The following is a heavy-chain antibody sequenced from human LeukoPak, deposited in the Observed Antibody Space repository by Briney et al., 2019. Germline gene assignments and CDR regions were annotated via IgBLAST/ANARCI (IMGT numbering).Heavy chain of an antibody. CDR3: AREDSSGYANFDY. Sequence: GGSLRLSSAASGFTFSSYWMSWVRQAPGKGLEWVANIKQDGSEKYYVDSVKGRFTISRDNAKNSLYLQMNSLRAEDTAVYYCAREDSSGYANFDYWGQGTQVTVSS. J-gene: IGHJ4*02. CDR2: IKQDGSEK. CDR1: GFTFSSYW. V-gene: IGHV3-7*01. D-gene: IGHD3-22*01.